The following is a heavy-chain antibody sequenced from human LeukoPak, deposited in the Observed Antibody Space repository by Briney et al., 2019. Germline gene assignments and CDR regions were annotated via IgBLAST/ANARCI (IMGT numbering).Heavy chain of an antibody. CDR2: MNHSGST. CDR3: ARVPFEYYDSSGYSDAFDI. CDR1: GGSFSGYY. Sequence: SETLSLTCAVYGGSFSGYYWSWIRQPPGKGLEWIGEMNHSGSTNYNPSLKSRVTISVDTSKNQFSLKLSSVTAADTAVYYCARVPFEYYDSSGYSDAFDIWGQGTMVTVSS. V-gene: IGHV4-34*01. D-gene: IGHD3-22*01. J-gene: IGHJ3*02.